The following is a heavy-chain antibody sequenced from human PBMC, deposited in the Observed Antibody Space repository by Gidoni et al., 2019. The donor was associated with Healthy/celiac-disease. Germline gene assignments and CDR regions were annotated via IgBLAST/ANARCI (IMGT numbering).Heavy chain of an antibody. V-gene: IGHV3-7*01. CDR3: ARAQERGYDFWSGYYTWYYFDY. CDR1: GFTFSRHW. D-gene: IGHD3-3*01. Sequence: EVQLVESGGGLVQPGGPLRLSCAASGFTFSRHWLSWVRQAPGKGVAWVANIKQDGSAKYYWYSVKGRLPISRDNAKNSLYLQMKSLRAEDTAVYYCARAQERGYDFWSGYYTWYYFDYWGQGTLVTVSS. J-gene: IGHJ4*02. CDR2: IKQDGSAK.